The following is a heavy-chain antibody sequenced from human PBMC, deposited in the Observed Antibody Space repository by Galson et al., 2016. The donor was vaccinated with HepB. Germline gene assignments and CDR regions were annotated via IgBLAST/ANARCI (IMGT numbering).Heavy chain of an antibody. D-gene: IGHD5-12*01. J-gene: IGHJ4*02. V-gene: IGHV4-31*03. CDR3: ARVAGSGYDSRGYFDY. CDR1: GGSVSSGGYY. CDR2: IFYTGST. Sequence: TLSLTCTVSGGSVSSGGYYWSWIRQHPGKGLEWIAYIFYTGSTNYNPSLESRVTMSVDKSRNQLSLKLSSVTAADTAVYFCARVAGSGYDSRGYFDYWGQGILVTVSS.